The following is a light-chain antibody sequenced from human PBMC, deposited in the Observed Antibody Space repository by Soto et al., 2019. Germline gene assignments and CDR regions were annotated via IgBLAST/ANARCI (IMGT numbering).Light chain of an antibody. CDR3: SSYTSSSTYV. J-gene: IGLJ1*01. CDR1: SSDVGGYKY. CDR2: EVS. V-gene: IGLV2-14*01. Sequence: QSALTQPASVSGSPGQSITISCTGTSSDVGGYKYVSWYQQHPGKAPKLMIYEVSNRPSGVSNRLSGSKSGNTASLTISGLQAEDEADYYCSSYTSSSTYVFGTGTKVTVL.